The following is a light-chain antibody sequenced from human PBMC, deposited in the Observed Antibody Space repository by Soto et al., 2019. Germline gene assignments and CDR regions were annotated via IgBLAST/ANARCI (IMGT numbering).Light chain of an antibody. V-gene: IGKV3-15*01. Sequence: EIVLTQSPATLSVSPGERVTLSCRASQSVSINLAWYQQQPGQPPRLLIYHTSTRATGIPARFSGSGSGTEFTLTISGLQSEDLAVYYCQQYSDWPQTFGRGTRVEIK. CDR2: HTS. CDR3: QQYSDWPQT. J-gene: IGKJ4*02. CDR1: QSVSIN.